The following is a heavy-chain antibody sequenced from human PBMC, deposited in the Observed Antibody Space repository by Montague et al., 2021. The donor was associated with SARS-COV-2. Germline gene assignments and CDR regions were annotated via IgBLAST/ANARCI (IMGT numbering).Heavy chain of an antibody. D-gene: IGHD3-3*01. J-gene: IGHJ6*02. CDR1: GGSFSGYY. CDR3: ARAPPPIFGVVTSYYYYYGMDV. CDR2: INHSGST. Sequence: SETLSLTCAAYGGSFSGYYWSWIRQPPGKGLEWIGEINHSGSTNYNPSLKSRVTISVDTSKNQFSLKLSSVTAADTAVYYCARAPPPIFGVVTSYYYYYGMDVWGQGTTVTVSS. V-gene: IGHV4-34*01.